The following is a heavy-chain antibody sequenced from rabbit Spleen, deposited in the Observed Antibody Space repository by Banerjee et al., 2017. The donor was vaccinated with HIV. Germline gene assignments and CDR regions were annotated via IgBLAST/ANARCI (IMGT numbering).Heavy chain of an antibody. CDR2: LYADSNSRT. V-gene: IGHV1S45*01. CDR1: GFSFSAAYY. J-gene: IGHJ4*01. CDR3: ARDEWVSGSGAYRKNL. D-gene: IGHD1-1*01. Sequence: QEQLEESGGDLVKPEGSLTLTCTASGFSFSAAYYMCWVRQAPGKGLEWVACLYADSNSRTDYASWARGRFTISKTSSTTVTLQMTSLTDADTATYFCARDEWVSGSGAYRKNLWGPGTLVTVS.